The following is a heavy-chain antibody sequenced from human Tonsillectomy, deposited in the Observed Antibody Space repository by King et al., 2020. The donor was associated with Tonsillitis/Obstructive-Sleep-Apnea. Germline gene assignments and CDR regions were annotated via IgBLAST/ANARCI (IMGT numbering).Heavy chain of an antibody. CDR1: GYTFTSNW. D-gene: IGHD4-17*01. J-gene: IGHJ4*02. CDR2: IYPGDSDT. V-gene: IGHV5-51*01. CDR3: ARHSHDYGGYLLAADY. Sequence: EMQLVQSGAEVKKPGESLKISCKSSGYTFTSNWIGWVRQMPGKGLEWMGIIYPGDSDTRYSPSFQGQVTISADKSISTAYLQWSSLKASDTAVYYCARHSHDYGGYLLAADYWGQGTLVTVSS.